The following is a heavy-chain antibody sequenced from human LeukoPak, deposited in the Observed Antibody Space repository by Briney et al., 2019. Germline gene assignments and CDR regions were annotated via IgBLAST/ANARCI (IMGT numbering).Heavy chain of an antibody. J-gene: IGHJ4*02. V-gene: IGHV4-34*01. Sequence: SETLSLTCAVYGGSFSGYYWSWIRQPPGKGLEWIGYIYHSGSTYYNPSLKSRVTISVDTSKNQFSLKLSSVTAADTAVYYCARAKHYGDYSSYYFDYWGQGTLVTVSS. D-gene: IGHD4-17*01. CDR3: ARAKHYGDYSSYYFDY. CDR1: GGSFSGYY. CDR2: IYHSGST.